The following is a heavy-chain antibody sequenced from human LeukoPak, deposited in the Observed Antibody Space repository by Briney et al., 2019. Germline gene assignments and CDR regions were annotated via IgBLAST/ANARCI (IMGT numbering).Heavy chain of an antibody. CDR2: INPGNGDT. D-gene: IGHD1-14*01. J-gene: IGHJ4*02. CDR3: TLYNY. CDR1: GYSFTSQD. Sequence: ASVKVSCKTSGYSFTSQDMHWVRQAPGQSLEWMGCINPGNGDTKYSQEFQGRVTITRDTSATTAYMELSSLRSDDMSVYYCTLYNYWGQGTLVTVSS. V-gene: IGHV1-3*03.